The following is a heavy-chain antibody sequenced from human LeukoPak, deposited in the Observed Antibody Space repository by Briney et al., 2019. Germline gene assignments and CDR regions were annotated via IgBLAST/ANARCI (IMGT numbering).Heavy chain of an antibody. Sequence: GGSLRLSCAVSGFTFTDTYMTWIRQAPGKGLESLSYISPSGTDISYADSVKGRFTISRDNAKNSLYLQMNSLRAEDTAVYYCATGHGSGTYSSWGQGTLVTVSS. CDR2: ISPSGTDI. CDR3: ATGHGSGTYSS. V-gene: IGHV3-11*01. J-gene: IGHJ5*02. D-gene: IGHD3-10*01. CDR1: GFTFTDTY.